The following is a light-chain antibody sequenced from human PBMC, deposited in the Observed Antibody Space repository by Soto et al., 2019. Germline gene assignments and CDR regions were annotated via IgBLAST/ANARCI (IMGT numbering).Light chain of an antibody. CDR3: SSYTSSNTLV. V-gene: IGLV2-14*01. J-gene: IGLJ2*01. CDR1: SSDVGAYNY. Sequence: QSALTQPASVSGSPGQSITISCTGTSSDVGAYNYVSWYQQHPGKAPKLMIFEVSDRPSGVSNRFSGSKSGNTASLTISGLQGEDEGDYYCSSYTSSNTLVFCGGTKLTVL. CDR2: EVS.